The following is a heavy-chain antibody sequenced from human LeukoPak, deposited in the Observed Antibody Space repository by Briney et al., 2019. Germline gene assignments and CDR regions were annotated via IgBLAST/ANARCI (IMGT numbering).Heavy chain of an antibody. CDR2: ISSSSSYI. CDR1: GFTFSSYS. D-gene: IGHD3-10*01. CDR3: ARAMVRGVIIRGIFY. Sequence: GGSLRLSCAASGFTFSSYSMNWVRQAPGKGLEWVSSISSSSSYIYYADSVKGRFTISRDNAKNSLYLQMNSLRAEDTAVYYCARAMVRGVIIRGIFYCGQGTLVTVSS. J-gene: IGHJ4*02. V-gene: IGHV3-21*01.